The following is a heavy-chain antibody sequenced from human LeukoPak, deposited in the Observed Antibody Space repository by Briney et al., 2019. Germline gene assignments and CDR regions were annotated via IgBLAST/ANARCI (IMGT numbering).Heavy chain of an antibody. D-gene: IGHD6-13*01. CDR3: ARDALYSSSWYRKDWFDP. Sequence: GGSLRLSCAASGFTFSSYSMNWVRQAPGKGLEWVSSISSSSSYIYYADSVKGRFTISRDNAKNSLYLQMNSLRDEDTAVYYCARDALYSSSWYRKDWFDPWGQGTLVTVSS. CDR1: GFTFSSYS. V-gene: IGHV3-21*01. J-gene: IGHJ5*02. CDR2: ISSSSSYI.